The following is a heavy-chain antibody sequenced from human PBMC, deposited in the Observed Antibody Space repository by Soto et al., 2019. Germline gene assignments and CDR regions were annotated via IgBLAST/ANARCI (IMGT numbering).Heavy chain of an antibody. V-gene: IGHV3-30*18. J-gene: IGHJ4*02. Sequence: VQLVESGGGVVQPGGSRRLSCAASGFTFSSYAMHWVRLAPGTGLEWVAGISYDGRNKFSADSVKGRFTISRDNSQNTLYLQMNSLRPEDTDVYYCAKETSRFAVPPALDYWGQGTLVTVS. CDR1: GFTFSSYA. CDR3: AKETSRFAVPPALDY. CDR2: ISYDGRNK. D-gene: IGHD2-2*01.